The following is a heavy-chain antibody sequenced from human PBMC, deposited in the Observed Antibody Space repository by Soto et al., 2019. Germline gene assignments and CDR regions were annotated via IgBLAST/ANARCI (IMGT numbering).Heavy chain of an antibody. CDR3: ASGYSSIPATNWFYP. D-gene: IGHD6-13*01. V-gene: IGHV4-39*01. J-gene: IGHJ5*02. CDR2: IYYSGST. CDR1: VASISSSSFY. Sequence: PSETLSLTCTVSVASISSSSFYWGWIRQPPGKGLEWIGSIYYSGSTYYNPSLKSRVTISVDTSKNQFSLKLSSVTAADTAVYYCASGYSSIPATNWFYPLGQGTVLTVSS.